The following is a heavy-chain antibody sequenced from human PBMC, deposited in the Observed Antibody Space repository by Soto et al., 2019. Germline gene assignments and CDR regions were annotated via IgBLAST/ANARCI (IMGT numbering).Heavy chain of an antibody. CDR1: GYTFTSYG. V-gene: IGHV1-18*04. D-gene: IGHD3-10*01. Sequence: QVQLVQSGAEVKKPGASVKVSCKASGYTFTSYGISWVRQAPGQGLEWMGWISAYNGNTKYAQKLQGRITMTRDTPTSTAYMGRGGWGPEDTAVYSVGREPSCFDSGGKGTLFTVSS. CDR2: ISAYNGNT. J-gene: IGHJ4*02. CDR3: GREPSCFDS.